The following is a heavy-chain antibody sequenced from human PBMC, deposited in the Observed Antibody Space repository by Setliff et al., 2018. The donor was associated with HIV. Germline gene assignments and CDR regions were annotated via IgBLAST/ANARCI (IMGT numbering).Heavy chain of an antibody. CDR3: ASIELAAMVPVDY. CDR1: GFIVSSYA. V-gene: IGHV3-30*07. J-gene: IGHJ4*02. Sequence: PGGSLRLSCAASGFIVSSYAMHWVRQAPGKGLEWVAVMSYEGNNKYYADSLKGRFTISRDNSKNTLYLQMNSLRAEDTAVYYCASIELAAMVPVDYWGQGTLVTVSS. D-gene: IGHD5-18*01. CDR2: MSYEGNNK.